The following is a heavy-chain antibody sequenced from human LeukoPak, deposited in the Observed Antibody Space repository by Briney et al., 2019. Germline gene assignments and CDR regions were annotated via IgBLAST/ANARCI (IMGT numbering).Heavy chain of an antibody. CDR2: VSGGGSGT. CDR3: VAVTGRPAGGGVYY. D-gene: IGHD6-19*01. CDR1: GFTFSSYG. Sequence: PGGSLRLSCAASGFTFSSYGMSWARQAPGRGLEWVSAVSGGGSGTYYADSVKGRFTISRDNSKNTLYLQMNSLTGEDSAVYYCVAVTGRPAGGGVYYWGQGTLVTVSS. J-gene: IGHJ4*02. V-gene: IGHV3-23*01.